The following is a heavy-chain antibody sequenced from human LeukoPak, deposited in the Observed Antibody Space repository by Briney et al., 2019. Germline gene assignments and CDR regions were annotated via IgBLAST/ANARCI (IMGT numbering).Heavy chain of an antibody. CDR3: ARVSEIAAAGTVDY. CDR2: IYSGTNT. CDR1: GFTVSSNF. V-gene: IGHV3-53*01. J-gene: IGHJ4*02. D-gene: IGHD6-13*01. Sequence: PGGSLRLSRAASGFTVSSNFLSWVRQAPGKGLEWVSVIYSGTNTYYADSVKGRFTISRDNAKNSLYLQMNSLRAEDTAVYYCARVSEIAAAGTVDYWGQGTLVTVSS.